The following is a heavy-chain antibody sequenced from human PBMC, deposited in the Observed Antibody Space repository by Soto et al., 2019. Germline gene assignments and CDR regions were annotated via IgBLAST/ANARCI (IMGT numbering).Heavy chain of an antibody. CDR1: AFTFSSYW. J-gene: IGHJ3*02. CDR3: ARVRWSEYCSGTFCRDAFDI. D-gene: IGHD2-15*01. Sequence: SAFTFSSYWMHQVLQAPGKGLEWVSLINPDGSLTRNADSVEGRSTISRDNAKNTLYLQMNSLRAEDTAVYHCARVRWSEYCSGTFCRDAFDIWGQGTMVTVS. V-gene: IGHV3-74*01. CDR2: INPDGSLT.